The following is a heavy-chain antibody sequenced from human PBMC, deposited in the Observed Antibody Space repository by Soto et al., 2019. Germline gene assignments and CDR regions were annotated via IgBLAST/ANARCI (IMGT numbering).Heavy chain of an antibody. Sequence: GSGPTLVNPTETLTLTCTVSGFSLSNARMGVSWIRQPPGKALEWLAHIFSNDEKSYSTSLKSRLTISKDTSKSQVVLTMTNMDPVDTATYYCARVIVVVPAAYYYYYYMDVWGKGTTVTVSS. CDR1: GFSLSNARMG. J-gene: IGHJ6*03. CDR2: IFSNDEK. CDR3: ARVIVVVPAAYYYYYYMDV. D-gene: IGHD2-2*01. V-gene: IGHV2-26*01.